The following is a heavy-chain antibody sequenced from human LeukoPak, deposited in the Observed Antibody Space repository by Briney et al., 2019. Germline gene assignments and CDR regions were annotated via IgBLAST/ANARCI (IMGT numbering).Heavy chain of an antibody. CDR1: GGSISSYY. V-gene: IGHV4-59*01. J-gene: IGHJ5*02. CDR2: IYYSGST. D-gene: IGHD2-15*01. Sequence: SETLSLTCTVSGGSISSYYWSWIRQPPGKGQEWIGYIYYSGSTNYNPSLKSRVTISVDTSKNQFSLKLSSVTAADTAVYYCARGRGYCSGGSCINWIDPWGQGTLVTV. CDR3: ARGRGYCSGGSCINWIDP.